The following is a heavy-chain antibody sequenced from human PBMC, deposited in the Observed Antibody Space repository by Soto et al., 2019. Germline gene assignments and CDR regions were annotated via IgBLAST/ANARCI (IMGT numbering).Heavy chain of an antibody. CDR2: INPNGGST. CDR3: ARGLYSRDK. J-gene: IGHJ4*02. V-gene: IGHV1-46*01. Sequence: QVRLVQSGAEVKKPGASVKVSCKASGYIFTNYYIHWVRQAPGQGLERMAIINPNGGSTNCAQGFQGRITLTRDTSTSTVYMDLSSLTSEDTAVYYCARGLYSRDKRGQGTLVTVSS. CDR1: GYIFTNYY. D-gene: IGHD2-21*01.